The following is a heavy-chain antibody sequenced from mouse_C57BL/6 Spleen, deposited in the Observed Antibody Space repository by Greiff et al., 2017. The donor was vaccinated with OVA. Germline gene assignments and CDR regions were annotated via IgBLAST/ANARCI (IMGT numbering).Heavy chain of an antibody. Sequence: QVQLKQPGAELVRPGSSVKLSCTASGYTFPSYWMHWVKQRPIHGLVWIGNIDPSDSETHYNQKFKDKATLTVDKSSSTAYMQLNSLTSDDSAVYYSTRGGYYVDYWGQGTTLTVSS. CDR1: GYTFPSYW. D-gene: IGHD1-1*02. CDR3: TRGGYYVDY. CDR2: IDPSDSET. V-gene: IGHV1-52*01. J-gene: IGHJ2*01.